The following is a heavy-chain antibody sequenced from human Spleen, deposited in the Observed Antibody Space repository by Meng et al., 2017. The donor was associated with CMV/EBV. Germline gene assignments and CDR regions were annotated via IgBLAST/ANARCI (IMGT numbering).Heavy chain of an antibody. CDR3: ATEVVPAAMIGDY. CDR1: GFTFSSYA. CDR2: ISYDGSNT. V-gene: IGHV3-30*04. J-gene: IGHJ4*02. D-gene: IGHD2-2*01. Sequence: CATSGFTFSSYAMHWFRQAPGKGLEWVAVISYDGSNTYYTDSVKGRFTISRDNSKNTLYLQMNSLRAEDTAVYYCATEVVPAAMIGDYWGQRTLVTVSS.